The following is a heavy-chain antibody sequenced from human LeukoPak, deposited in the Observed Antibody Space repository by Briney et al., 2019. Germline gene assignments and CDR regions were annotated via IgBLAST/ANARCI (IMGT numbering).Heavy chain of an antibody. V-gene: IGHV1-69*05. Sequence: SVKVSCKXSGGTFSSYAISWVRQAPGQGLEWMGGIIPIFGTANYAQKFQGRVTITTDESTSTAYMELSSLRSEDTAVYYCASSSSWYGDTWVHWFDPWGPGTLVTVSS. CDR1: GGTFSSYA. D-gene: IGHD6-13*01. CDR2: IIPIFGTA. J-gene: IGHJ5*02. CDR3: ASSSSWYGDTWVHWFDP.